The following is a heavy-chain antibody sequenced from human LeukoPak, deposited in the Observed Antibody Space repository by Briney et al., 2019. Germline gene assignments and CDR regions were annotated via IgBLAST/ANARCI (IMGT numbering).Heavy chain of an antibody. V-gene: IGHV4-59*08. Sequence: SETRSLTCTVSGGSISNYYWSWMRQPPGKGLEWIGYIYYDGSTNYNPSLTSRVAISVDTSKTQFSLKLSSVTAADTAVYYCARHRYSSSWCAYWGQGILVTVSS. J-gene: IGHJ4*02. CDR3: ARHRYSSSWCAY. CDR2: IYYDGST. CDR1: GGSISNYY. D-gene: IGHD6-13*01.